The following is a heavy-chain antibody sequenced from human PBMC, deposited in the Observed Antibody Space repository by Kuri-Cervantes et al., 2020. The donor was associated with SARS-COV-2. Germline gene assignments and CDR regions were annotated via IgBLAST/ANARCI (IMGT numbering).Heavy chain of an antibody. J-gene: IGHJ5*02. D-gene: IGHD2-2*02. Sequence: SETLSLTCTVSGGSISSYYWSWIRQPPGKGLEWIGYIYYSGSTYYNPSLKSRVTISVDTSKNQFSLKLSSVTAADTAVYYCARRYCSSTSCYINWFDPWGQGTLVTVSS. V-gene: IGHV4-59*08. CDR3: ARRYCSSTSCYINWFDP. CDR1: GGSISSYY. CDR2: IYYSGST.